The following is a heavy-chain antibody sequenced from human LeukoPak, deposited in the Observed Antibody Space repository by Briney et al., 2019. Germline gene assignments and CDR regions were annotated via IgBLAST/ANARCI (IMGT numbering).Heavy chain of an antibody. CDR3: ARDRRRDGYNFDI. D-gene: IGHD5-24*01. CDR1: GGSISSYY. Sequence: SETLSLTCTVSGGSISSYYWSWIRQPPGKGLEWIGYVYHSGSTNYNPSLKSRVTISVDTSKSQFSLKLSSVTAADTAVYYCARDRRRDGYNFDIWGQGTLVTVSS. J-gene: IGHJ4*02. CDR2: VYHSGST. V-gene: IGHV4-59*12.